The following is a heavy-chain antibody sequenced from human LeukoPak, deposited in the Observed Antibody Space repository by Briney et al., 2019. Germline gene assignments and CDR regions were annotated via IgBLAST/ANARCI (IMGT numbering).Heavy chain of an antibody. D-gene: IGHD3-3*01. V-gene: IGHV3-21*01. Sequence: GGSLRLSCAASGFTFSSYSMNWVRQAPGKGLEWVSSISSSCSYIYYADSVKGRFTISRDNAKNSLYLQMNSLRAEDTAVYYCARKRDYDFWSGPQRDNWFDPWGQGTLVTVSS. J-gene: IGHJ5*02. CDR2: ISSSCSYI. CDR3: ARKRDYDFWSGPQRDNWFDP. CDR1: GFTFSSYS.